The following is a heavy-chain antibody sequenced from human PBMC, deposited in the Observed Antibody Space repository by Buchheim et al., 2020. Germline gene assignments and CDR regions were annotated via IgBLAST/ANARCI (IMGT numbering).Heavy chain of an antibody. CDR3: ARENRDGYRNGVDV. J-gene: IGHJ6*02. CDR1: GGSISNSAYF. CDR2: IRYSGPT. Sequence: QLQLQESGPGLVKPSETLSLTCTASGGSISNSAYFWGWIRQPPGKGPEWIATIRYSGPTYFNPSLQNRVTISVDTPKTQFSLTLRSVTAADTALYYCARENRDGYRNGVDVWGQGTT. V-gene: IGHV4-39*07. D-gene: IGHD5-24*01.